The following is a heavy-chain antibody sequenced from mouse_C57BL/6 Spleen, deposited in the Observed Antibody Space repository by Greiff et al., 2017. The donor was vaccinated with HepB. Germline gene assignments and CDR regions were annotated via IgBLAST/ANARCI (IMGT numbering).Heavy chain of an antibody. V-gene: IGHV1-81*01. J-gene: IGHJ3*01. CDR1: GYTFTSYG. D-gene: IGHD1-1*01. Sequence: QVHVKQSGAELARPGASVKLSCKASGYTFTSYGISWVKQRTGQGLEWIGEIYPRSGNTYYNEKFKGKATLTADKSSSTAYMELRSLTSEDSAVYFCARRNGSSSFAYWGQGTLVTVSA. CDR3: ARRNGSSSFAY. CDR2: IYPRSGNT.